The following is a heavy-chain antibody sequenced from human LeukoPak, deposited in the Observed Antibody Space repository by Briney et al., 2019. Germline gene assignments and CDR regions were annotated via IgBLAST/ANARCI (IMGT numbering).Heavy chain of an antibody. CDR1: GGSISSSSYY. D-gene: IGHD6-19*01. V-gene: IGHV4-39*07. J-gene: IGHJ4*02. CDR3: ARVVYSSGCFDY. CDR2: IYYSGST. Sequence: SETLSLTCTVSGGSISSSSYYWGWIRQPPGKGLEWIGSIYYSGSTYYNPSLKSRVTISVDTSKNQFSLKLSSVTAADTAVYYCARVVYSSGCFDYWGQGTLVTVSS.